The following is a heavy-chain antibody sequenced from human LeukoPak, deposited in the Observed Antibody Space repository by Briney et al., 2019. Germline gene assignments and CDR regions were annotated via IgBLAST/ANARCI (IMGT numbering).Heavy chain of an antibody. CDR1: GFTFSSYV. Sequence: GGSLGLSCAASGFTFSSYVWNWVRQAPGKGLEWVEVISYDGSNKYYADSVKGRFTISRDNSKNTLYLQMNSLRAEDTAVYYCAREEVVVPGPGMDVWGQGTTVTVSS. J-gene: IGHJ6*02. CDR2: ISYDGSNK. CDR3: AREEVVVPGPGMDV. D-gene: IGHD2-15*01. V-gene: IGHV3-30-3*01.